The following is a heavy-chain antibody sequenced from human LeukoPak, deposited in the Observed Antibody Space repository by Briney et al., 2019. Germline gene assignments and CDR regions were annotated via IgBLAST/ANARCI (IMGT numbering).Heavy chain of an antibody. V-gene: IGHV3-30*18. D-gene: IGHD6-19*01. Sequence: PGGSLRLSCAASGFTFSSYGMHWVRQAPGKGLEWVAVISYDGSNKYYADSVKGRFTISRDNSKNTLYLQMNSLRAEDTAVYYCAKDSGWYGPAFDIWGQGTMVTVSS. J-gene: IGHJ3*02. CDR1: GFTFSSYG. CDR3: AKDSGWYGPAFDI. CDR2: ISYDGSNK.